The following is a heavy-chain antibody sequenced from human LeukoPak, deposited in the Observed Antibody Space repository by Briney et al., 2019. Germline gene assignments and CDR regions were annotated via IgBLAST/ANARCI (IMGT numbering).Heavy chain of an antibody. V-gene: IGHV3-23*01. D-gene: IGHD6-19*01. CDR3: AKDSHWLVQVYFDH. CDR1: GFTFSSYA. CDR2: ISGSGGST. J-gene: IGHJ4*02. Sequence: PGGSLGLSCAASGFTFSSYAMSWVRQAPGKGLEWVSAISGSGGSTYYADSVKGRFTISRDNSKNTLYLQMNSLRAEDTAVYYCAKDSHWLVQVYFDHWGQGTLVTVSS.